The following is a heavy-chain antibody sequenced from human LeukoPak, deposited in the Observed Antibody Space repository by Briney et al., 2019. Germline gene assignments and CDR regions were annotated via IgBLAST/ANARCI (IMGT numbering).Heavy chain of an antibody. Sequence: GASVKVSCKASGYTFTCYYMHWVRQAPGQGLEWMGRINPNSGGTNYAQRFQGRVTITRDTSISTAYMELSRLRSDDTAVYYCASDRLGYCSGGSCYFKDYWGQGTLVTVSS. J-gene: IGHJ4*02. CDR1: GYTFTCYY. V-gene: IGHV1-2*06. D-gene: IGHD2-15*01. CDR3: ASDRLGYCSGGSCYFKDY. CDR2: INPNSGGT.